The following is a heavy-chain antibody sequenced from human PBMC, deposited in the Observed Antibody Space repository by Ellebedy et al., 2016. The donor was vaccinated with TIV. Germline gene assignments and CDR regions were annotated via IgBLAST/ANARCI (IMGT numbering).Heavy chain of an antibody. Sequence: GGSLRLXXAASGFIFTDYGMHWVRQAPGKGLEWVAVISYDGSKIYYTDSVKGRFTISRDNSKNTVYLQMNSLRAEDTAVYYCSKPLGRDSGYDFAFDIWGQGTMVTVSS. CDR3: SKPLGRDSGYDFAFDI. D-gene: IGHD5-12*01. CDR2: ISYDGSKI. CDR1: GFIFTDYG. J-gene: IGHJ3*02. V-gene: IGHV3-30*18.